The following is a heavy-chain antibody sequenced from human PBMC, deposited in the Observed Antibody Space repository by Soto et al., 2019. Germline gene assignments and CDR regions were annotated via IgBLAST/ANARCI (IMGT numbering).Heavy chain of an antibody. CDR1: GGSINSSSYF. D-gene: IGHD6-19*01. CDR3: ARHYSTGSSKWFDP. Sequence: SETLSLTCSVSGGSINSSSYFWGWVRQPPGKGLEWIGSIYYSGSTYYNPSLRSRVTISVDTSKNQFSLKLSSVTAADTAVFYCARHYSTGSSKWFDPWGQGTLVTVSA. J-gene: IGHJ5*02. CDR2: IYYSGST. V-gene: IGHV4-39*01.